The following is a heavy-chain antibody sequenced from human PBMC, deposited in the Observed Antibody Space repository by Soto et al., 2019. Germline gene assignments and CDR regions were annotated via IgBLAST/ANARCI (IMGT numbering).Heavy chain of an antibody. CDR1: GFAFNSHS. D-gene: IGHD3-9*01. CDR2: MTSDGSSK. V-gene: IGHV3-30-3*01. CDR3: ARDRVIIYTGYELDL. Sequence: QMHLLESGGGVVQPGKALRLSCAASGFAFNSHSMHWVRQAPGKGLEWLALMTSDGSSKFYADSVKGRCTISRDNSKNTLYLEMNSLRSEDTAVYYCARDRVIIYTGYELDLWGQGTLVTVSS. J-gene: IGHJ5*02.